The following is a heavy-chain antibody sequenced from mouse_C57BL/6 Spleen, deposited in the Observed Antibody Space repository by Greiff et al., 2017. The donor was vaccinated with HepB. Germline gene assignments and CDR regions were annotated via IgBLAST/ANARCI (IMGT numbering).Heavy chain of an antibody. CDR1: GYTFTDYY. V-gene: IGHV1-26*01. CDR3: ARLDDYDGGFDY. J-gene: IGHJ2*01. Sequence: VQLQQSGPELVKPGASVKISCKASGYTFTDYYMNWVKQSHGKSLEWIGDINPNNGGTSYKQKFKGKATLTVDKSSSTAYMELRSLTSEDSAVYYCARLDDYDGGFDYWGQGTTLTDSS. CDR2: INPNNGGT. D-gene: IGHD2-4*01.